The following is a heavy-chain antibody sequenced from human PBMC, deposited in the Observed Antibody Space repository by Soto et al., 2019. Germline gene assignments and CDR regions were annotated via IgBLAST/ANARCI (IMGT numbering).Heavy chain of an antibody. CDR3: ASLYDILTGYSPLTPDY. V-gene: IGHV4-31*03. Sequence: SETLSLTCTVSGGSISSGGYYWSWIRQHPGKGLEWIGYIYYSGSTYYNPSLKSRVTISVDTSKNQFSLKLSSVTAADTAVYYCASLYDILTGYSPLTPDYWGQGTLVTVSS. CDR2: IYYSGST. D-gene: IGHD3-9*01. J-gene: IGHJ4*02. CDR1: GGSISSGGYY.